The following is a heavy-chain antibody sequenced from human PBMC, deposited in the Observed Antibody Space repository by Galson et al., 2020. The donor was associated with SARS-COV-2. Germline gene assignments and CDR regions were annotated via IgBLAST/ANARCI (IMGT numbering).Heavy chain of an antibody. J-gene: IGHJ4*02. Sequence: GGSLRLSCAASGFSFSDYGMHWVRQAPGKGLEWVAVISYEGSNKYYANSVKGRFTISRDDSKNTLYLQMNSLRAEDTAVYYCAKDGDNYGLDYWGQGTLVTVCS. CDR2: ISYEGSNK. V-gene: IGHV3-30*18. D-gene: IGHD3-10*01. CDR3: AKDGDNYGLDY. CDR1: GFSFSDYG.